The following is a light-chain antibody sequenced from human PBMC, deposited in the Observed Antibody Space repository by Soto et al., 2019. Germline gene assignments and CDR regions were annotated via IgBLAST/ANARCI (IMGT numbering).Light chain of an antibody. J-gene: IGKJ3*01. CDR3: QQFNSYPPG. Sequence: AIQLTQAPSSLSASVGDRVTITCRASQGISSALAWYQQKPGKAPKLLIYDASSLESGVPSRFSGSGYGTDFTLNISSLQPEDFATYYCQQFNSYPPGLGPGTKVDI. CDR2: DAS. V-gene: IGKV1-13*02. CDR1: QGISSA.